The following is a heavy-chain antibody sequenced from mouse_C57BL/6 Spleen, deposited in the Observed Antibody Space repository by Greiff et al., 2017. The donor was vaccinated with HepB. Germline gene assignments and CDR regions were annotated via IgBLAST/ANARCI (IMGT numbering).Heavy chain of an antibody. V-gene: IGHV14-2*01. J-gene: IGHJ3*01. CDR2: IDPEDGET. D-gene: IGHD2-4*01. Sequence: EVQLQQSGAELVKPGASVKLSCTASGFNIKDYYMHWVKQRTEQGLEWIGRIDPEDGETKYAPNFQGKATITADTSSNTAYLQLSSLTSEDTAVYYCARYDYWFAYWGQGTLVTVSA. CDR1: GFNIKDYY. CDR3: ARYDYWFAY.